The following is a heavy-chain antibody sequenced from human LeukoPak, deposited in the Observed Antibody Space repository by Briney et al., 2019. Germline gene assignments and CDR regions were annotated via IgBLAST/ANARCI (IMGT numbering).Heavy chain of an antibody. Sequence: PGGSLRLSCAASGFTFCDSYMSWIRQAPGKGLEWVSYISTSSGYTNYADSVKGRFTISRDNAKNSLYLQMNSLRAEDAAVYYCARVMSVRGQGGYFDYWGQGILVTVSA. CDR3: ARVMSVRGQGGYFDY. D-gene: IGHD6-13*01. V-gene: IGHV3-11*05. J-gene: IGHJ4*02. CDR2: ISTSSGYT. CDR1: GFTFCDSY.